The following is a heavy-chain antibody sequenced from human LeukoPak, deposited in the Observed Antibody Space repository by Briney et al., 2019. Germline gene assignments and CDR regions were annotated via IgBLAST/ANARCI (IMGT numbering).Heavy chain of an antibody. D-gene: IGHD2-15*01. V-gene: IGHV3-30*03. CDR2: ISYDGSNK. Sequence: PGGSLRLSCAASGFTFSSYGMHWVRQAPGKGLEWVAVISYDGSNKYYADSVKGRFTISRDNSKNTLYLQMNSLRAEDTAVYYCARDPGGYCSGGSCYGFDYWGQGTLVTVSS. J-gene: IGHJ4*02. CDR1: GFTFSSYG. CDR3: ARDPGGYCSGGSCYGFDY.